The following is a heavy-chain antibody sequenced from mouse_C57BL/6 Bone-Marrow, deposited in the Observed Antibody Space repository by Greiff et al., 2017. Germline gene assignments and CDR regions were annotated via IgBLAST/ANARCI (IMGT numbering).Heavy chain of an antibody. D-gene: IGHD4-1*01. J-gene: IGHJ2*01. V-gene: IGHV1-55*01. CDR2: IYPTSGRT. Sequence: VQLQQPGAELVKPGASVKMSCKAPGYTFTSYWITWVKQRPGQGLEWIGDIYPTSGRTNYNAKFKGKAILSVDTSSNTAYMQLSSLTSEDSAVFYCARSGPLGRSFDYWGQGTTLTVSS. CDR3: ARSGPLGRSFDY. CDR1: GYTFTSYW.